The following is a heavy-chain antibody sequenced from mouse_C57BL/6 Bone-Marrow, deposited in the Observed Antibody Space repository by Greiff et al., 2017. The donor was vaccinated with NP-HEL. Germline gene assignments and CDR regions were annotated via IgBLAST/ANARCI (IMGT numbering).Heavy chain of an antibody. CDR2: IDPEDGDT. CDR1: GYTFTSYW. Sequence: QVQLKQPGAELVRPGTSVKLSCKASGYTFTSYWMHWVKQRPGQGLEWIGVIDPEDGDTEYAPKFQGKATMTADTSSNTAYLQLSSLTSEDTAVYYCTTPFSPYFDYWGQGTTLTVSS. J-gene: IGHJ2*01. D-gene: IGHD1-1*01. V-gene: IGHV1-59*01. CDR3: TTPFSPYFDY.